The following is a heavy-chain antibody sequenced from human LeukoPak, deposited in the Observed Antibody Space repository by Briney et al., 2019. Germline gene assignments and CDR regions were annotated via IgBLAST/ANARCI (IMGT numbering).Heavy chain of an antibody. CDR1: GGSFSGYY. Sequence: SETLSLTCAVYGGSFSGYYWSWIRQPPGKGLEWIEEINHSGSTNYNPSLKSRVTISVDTSKNQFSLKLSSVTAADTAVYYCARGGGSSGPFDYWGQGTLVTVSS. CDR3: ARGGGSSGPFDY. J-gene: IGHJ4*02. V-gene: IGHV4-34*01. D-gene: IGHD6-19*01. CDR2: INHSGST.